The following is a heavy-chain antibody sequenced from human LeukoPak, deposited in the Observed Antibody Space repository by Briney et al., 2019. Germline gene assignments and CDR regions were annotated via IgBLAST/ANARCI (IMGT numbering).Heavy chain of an antibody. J-gene: IGHJ4*02. Sequence: GASVKVSCKASGYTFTGYHMHWVRQAPGQGLEWMGRINPNSGDTNYAQKFQGRVTMTRDTSISTAYMELSRLRSDDTAVYYCARARREYSSSSDFDYWGQGTLVTVSS. CDR2: INPNSGDT. D-gene: IGHD6-6*01. CDR3: ARARREYSSSSDFDY. CDR1: GYTFTGYH. V-gene: IGHV1-2*06.